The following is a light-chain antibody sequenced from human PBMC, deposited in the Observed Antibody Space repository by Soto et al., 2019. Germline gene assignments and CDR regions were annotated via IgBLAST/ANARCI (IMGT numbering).Light chain of an antibody. J-gene: IGLJ1*01. V-gene: IGLV2-23*01. Sequence: QSALTRPASVSGSPGRSITISCTGTSTDVGSHKLVSWYQQYPGNAPKLIIFEAYKRPSGVSNRFSGSKSGSTASLTISGLQAEDEADYYCCSNAVGSTYVFGTGTKVTVL. CDR3: CSNAVGSTYV. CDR1: STDVGSHKL. CDR2: EAY.